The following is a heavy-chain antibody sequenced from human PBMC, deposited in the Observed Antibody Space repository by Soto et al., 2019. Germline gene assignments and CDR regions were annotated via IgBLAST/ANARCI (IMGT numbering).Heavy chain of an antibody. Sequence: PGGSLRLSCAASGFTVSSNYMSWVRQAPGKGLEWVSVIYSGGSTYYADSVKGRFTISRDNSKNTLYLQMNSLRAEDTAVYYCGRVNRLRFLEWLSGPYYMDVWGKGTTVTVSS. V-gene: IGHV3-66*01. D-gene: IGHD3-3*01. CDR2: IYSGGST. J-gene: IGHJ6*03. CDR3: GRVNRLRFLEWLSGPYYMDV. CDR1: GFTVSSNY.